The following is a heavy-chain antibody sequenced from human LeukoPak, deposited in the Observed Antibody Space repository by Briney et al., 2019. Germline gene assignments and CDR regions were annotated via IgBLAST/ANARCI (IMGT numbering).Heavy chain of an antibody. CDR3: AKGHYDSSGYYYAFDY. J-gene: IGHJ4*02. CDR2: ISGRSAGT. CDR1: GFTFSSSA. D-gene: IGHD3-22*01. V-gene: IGHV3-23*01. Sequence: GGSLRLSCAASGFTFSSSAMSWVRQAPGKGLEWVSTISGRSAGTYYADSVKGRFTISRDNSKNTLYLQMNSLRAEDTAVYYCAKGHYDSSGYYYAFDYWGQGTLVTVSS.